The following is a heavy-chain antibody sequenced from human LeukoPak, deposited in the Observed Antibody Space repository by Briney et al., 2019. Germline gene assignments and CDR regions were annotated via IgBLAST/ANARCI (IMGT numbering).Heavy chain of an antibody. J-gene: IGHJ4*02. V-gene: IGHV4-34*01. CDR2: IYYSGST. CDR1: GGSFSGYY. CDR3: ARAYSSGWYED. D-gene: IGHD6-19*01. Sequence: SETLSLTCAVYGGSFSGYYWSWIRQPPGKGLEWIGSIYYSGSTYYNPSLKSRVTISVDTSKNQFSLKLSSVTAADTAVYYCARAYSSGWYEDWGQGTLVTVSS.